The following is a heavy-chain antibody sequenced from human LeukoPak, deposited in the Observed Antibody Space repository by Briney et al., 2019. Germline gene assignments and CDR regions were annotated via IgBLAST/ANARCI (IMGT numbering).Heavy chain of an antibody. CDR2: IWYGGSNK. J-gene: IGHJ6*03. CDR3: AKAHPHTDYYYMDV. V-gene: IGHV3-30*18. Sequence: PGRSLRLSCAASGFTFSSYGMHWVRQAPGKGLEWVAVIWYGGSNKYYADSVKGRFTISRDNSKNTLYLQMNSLRAEDTAVYYCAKAHPHTDYYYMDVWGKGTTVTVSS. CDR1: GFTFSSYG.